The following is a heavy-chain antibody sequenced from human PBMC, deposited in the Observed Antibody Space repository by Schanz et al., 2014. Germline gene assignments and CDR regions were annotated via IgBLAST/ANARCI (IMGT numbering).Heavy chain of an antibody. CDR2: FNDGGVNK. CDR1: GFTFSSYS. Sequence: EVQLVESGGGLVQPGGSLRLSCTASGFTFSSYSMNWVRQAPGKGLEWVSSFNDGGVNKYYTDSVKGRFTISRDNSKSTLYLQMNSLRAEDTAVYYCARIGGSVFDYWAQGTLVTVSS. J-gene: IGHJ4*02. D-gene: IGHD3-10*01. V-gene: IGHV3-23*04. CDR3: ARIGGSVFDY.